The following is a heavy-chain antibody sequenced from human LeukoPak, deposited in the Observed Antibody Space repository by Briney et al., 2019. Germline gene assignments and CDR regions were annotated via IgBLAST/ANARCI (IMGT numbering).Heavy chain of an antibody. D-gene: IGHD3-16*01. CDR2: IHYTGST. CDR3: ARQGDHNWFDP. V-gene: IGHV4-31*03. Sequence: SETLSLTCTVSGGSISSGGYYWSWIRQHPGQGLEWIGYIHYTGSTYYNPSLQSRVTISIDTSKNQFSLKVSSVTAADTAVYYCARQGDHNWFDPWGQGTLVTVSS. CDR1: GGSISSGGYY. J-gene: IGHJ5*02.